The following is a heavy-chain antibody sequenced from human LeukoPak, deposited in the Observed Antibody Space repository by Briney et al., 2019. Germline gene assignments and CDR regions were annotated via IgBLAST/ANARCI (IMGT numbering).Heavy chain of an antibody. CDR1: GDSISSSPYS. CDR2: IHQSGGS. CDR3: ARHSWGGNKDFDL. V-gene: IGHV4-39*01. Sequence: PSETLSLTCGVSGDSISSSPYSWAWIRQPPGKGLAWVGTIHQSGGSYYDPSLQSRLSMSVDTSKNQFSLKLTSVTAADTAVYYCARHSWGGNKDFDLWGRGTLVAVFS. J-gene: IGHJ2*01. D-gene: IGHD4-23*01.